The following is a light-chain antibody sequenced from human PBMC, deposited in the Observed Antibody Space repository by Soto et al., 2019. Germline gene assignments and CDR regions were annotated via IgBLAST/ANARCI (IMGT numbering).Light chain of an antibody. Sequence: SVLTQPASVSGSPGQSITISCTGTSSDVGGFNYVSWYQQRPDKAPKLMIYDVSNRPSGVSNRFSGSKSGNTASLTISGLQAEDEADYYCSSYTSTSTLVFGGGTKLTVL. V-gene: IGLV2-14*01. J-gene: IGLJ2*01. CDR2: DVS. CDR1: SSDVGGFNY. CDR3: SSYTSTSTLV.